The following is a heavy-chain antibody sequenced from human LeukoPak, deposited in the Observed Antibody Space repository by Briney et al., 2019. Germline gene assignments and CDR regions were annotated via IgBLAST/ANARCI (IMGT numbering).Heavy chain of an antibody. J-gene: IGHJ4*02. CDR2: IYYSGST. CDR1: GGSISSGDYY. V-gene: IGHV4-30-4*08. CDR3: ARTSRSYGGFDY. D-gene: IGHD2-2*01. Sequence: PSETLSLTCTVSGGSISSGDYYWSWIRQPPGKGLEWIGYIYYSGSTYYNPSLKSRVTISVDTSKNQFSLKLSSVTAADTAVYYCARTSRSYGGFDYWGQGTLVTVSS.